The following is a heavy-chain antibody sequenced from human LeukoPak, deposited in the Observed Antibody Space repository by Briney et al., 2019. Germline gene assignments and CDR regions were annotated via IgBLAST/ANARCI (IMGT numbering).Heavy chain of an antibody. Sequence: GGSLRLSCAASGFTFSSYGMHWVRQAPGKGPEWVALISYDGSIKYYADSVKGRFTISRDNAKNSLYLQMNSLRAEDTAVYYCARGGITMRDAFDIWGQGTMVTVSS. CDR2: ISYDGSIK. J-gene: IGHJ3*02. V-gene: IGHV3-30*03. CDR1: GFTFSSYG. D-gene: IGHD3-22*01. CDR3: ARGGITMRDAFDI.